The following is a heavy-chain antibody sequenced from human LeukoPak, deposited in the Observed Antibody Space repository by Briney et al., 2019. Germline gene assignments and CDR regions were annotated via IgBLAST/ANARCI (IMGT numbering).Heavy chain of an antibody. D-gene: IGHD5-18*01. V-gene: IGHV3-74*01. CDR3: ATGYSYGYDY. J-gene: IGHJ4*02. Sequence: GGSLRLSCAAAGLTFSDFWMHWVRQPPGKGLVWVALVKGDGRTTIYAASVKGRFTISSDNAKNTLYLQMNSLRADDSGVYYYATGYSYGYDYWGQGVLVTASS. CDR1: GLTFSDFW. CDR2: VKGDGRTT.